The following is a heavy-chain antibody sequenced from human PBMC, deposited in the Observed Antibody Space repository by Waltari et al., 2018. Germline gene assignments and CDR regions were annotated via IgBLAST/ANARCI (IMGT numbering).Heavy chain of an antibody. CDR3: ARSGGYQSPLLY. J-gene: IGHJ4*02. D-gene: IGHD3-22*01. CDR2: ISYSGST. V-gene: IGHV4-59*08. Sequence: QVQLQESGPGLVKPSETLSLTCTVSGGSMSRFSWIWIRQSPGKGLEWIGYISYSGSTNYNPSLKSRVTISVDTSKNQFSLNLSSVTASDTAVYYCARSGGYQSPLLYWGQGTLVTVSS. CDR1: GGSMSRFS.